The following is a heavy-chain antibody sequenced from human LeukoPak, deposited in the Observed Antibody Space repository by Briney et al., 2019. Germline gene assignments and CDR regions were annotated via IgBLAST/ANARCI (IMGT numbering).Heavy chain of an antibody. J-gene: IGHJ5*02. CDR1: GFTFDDYG. Sequence: GGSLRLSCAASGFTFDDYGMSWVRQGPGKGLEWVSGINWDGGSTGYVDSVKGRFTISRDNAKNSLYLQMNRLRAEDTAVYYCARDRSYDYYDSSGYSYWFDPWGQGTLVTVSS. D-gene: IGHD3-22*01. CDR3: ARDRSYDYYDSSGYSYWFDP. CDR2: INWDGGST. V-gene: IGHV3-20*04.